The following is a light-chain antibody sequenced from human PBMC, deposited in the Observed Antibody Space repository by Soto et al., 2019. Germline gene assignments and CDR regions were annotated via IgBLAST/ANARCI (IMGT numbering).Light chain of an antibody. CDR1: SDDIGAFKF. CDR3: TSYTTANTLV. J-gene: IGLJ1*01. CDR2: EVS. Sequence: QSALTQPASVSGSPGQSITISCTGTSDDIGAFKFVSWYQQHPGKAPKLLIHEVSRRPSGVSDRFSGSRTGNTASLTLSGLQAEDESDYYCTSYTTANTLVFGTGTKLTVL. V-gene: IGLV2-14*03.